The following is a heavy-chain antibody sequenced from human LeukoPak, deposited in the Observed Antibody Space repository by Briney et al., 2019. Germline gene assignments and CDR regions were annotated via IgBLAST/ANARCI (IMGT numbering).Heavy chain of an antibody. V-gene: IGHV3-23*01. J-gene: IGHJ4*02. CDR1: GFTFSNYA. CDR3: AKDLITIISPVDY. Sequence: GGSLRLSCAASGFTFSNYAMNWVRQAPGKGLEWVSSISGSRDSTYYADSVKGRFTISRDNSKNTLSLQMNSLRAEDTAVYYCAKDLITIISPVDYWGQGTLVTVSS. CDR2: ISGSRDST. D-gene: IGHD3-9*01.